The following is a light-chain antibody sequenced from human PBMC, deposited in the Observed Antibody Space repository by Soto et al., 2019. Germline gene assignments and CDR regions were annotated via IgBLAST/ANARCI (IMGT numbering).Light chain of an antibody. CDR3: CSSASSAYG. Sequence: QSVLTQPRSVSGSPGQSVTISCTGTSSDVGAYNYVSWYQQHPAKAPNLMIYDVRKRPSGVPDRFSGFKSGNTASLTISGLQVEDDGDYYCCSSASSAYGFGTGTKLTVL. CDR1: SSDVGAYNY. J-gene: IGLJ1*01. CDR2: DVR. V-gene: IGLV2-11*01.